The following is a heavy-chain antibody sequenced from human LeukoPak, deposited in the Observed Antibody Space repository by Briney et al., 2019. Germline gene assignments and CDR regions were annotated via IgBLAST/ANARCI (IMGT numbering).Heavy chain of an antibody. J-gene: IGHJ4*02. CDR3: ARLTTVTAPLNY. CDR2: IYPGDSDT. D-gene: IGHD4-17*01. Sequence: HGESLKISCEGSGYSFTSYWIGWVRQMPGKGLEWMGIIYPGDSDTRYSPSFQGQVTISADISISTAYLQWTSLKASDTAMYYCARLTTVTAPLNYWGQGTLVTVSS. V-gene: IGHV5-51*01. CDR1: GYSFTSYW.